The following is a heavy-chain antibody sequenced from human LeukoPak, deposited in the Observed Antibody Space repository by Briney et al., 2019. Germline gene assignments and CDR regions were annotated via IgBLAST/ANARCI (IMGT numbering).Heavy chain of an antibody. V-gene: IGHV1-18*01. CDR2: ISANNGDT. J-gene: IGHJ4*02. CDR1: GYTFTRYG. D-gene: IGHD2-15*01. CDR3: ARDFFHGHCAGLSCFLLDY. Sequence: VASVKVSCKASGYTFTRYGISWVRQAPGQGLEWRGWISANNGDTNSAQKFQGRVTMTTDTSTSTAYMELRSLRSDDTAVYYCARDFFHGHCAGLSCFLLDYWGQGSLVTVSS.